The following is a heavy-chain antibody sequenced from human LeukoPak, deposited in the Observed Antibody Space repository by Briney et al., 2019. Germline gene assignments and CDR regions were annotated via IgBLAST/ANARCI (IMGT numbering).Heavy chain of an antibody. D-gene: IGHD6-25*01. CDR1: VFTFSNYW. CDR3: ARDFRLGDPVDS. Sequence: GGSLRLSCAASVFTFSNYWMHSGRQAPGTGLVWVSRLNSDGSGTRHADSVEARFTISRDNAKNTLYLQMDSLRAHDTAVYYWARDFRLGDPVDSWGQGTPVTVSS. CDR2: LNSDGSGT. J-gene: IGHJ4*02. V-gene: IGHV3-74*01.